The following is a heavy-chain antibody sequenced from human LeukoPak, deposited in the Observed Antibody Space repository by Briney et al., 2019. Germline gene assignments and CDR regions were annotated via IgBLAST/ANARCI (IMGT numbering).Heavy chain of an antibody. J-gene: IGHJ4*02. CDR1: GFTFSSYG. CDR2: IRYGGSNK. CDR3: AKDQTAYCGGDCYSGFDY. Sequence: PGGSLRLSCAASGFTFSSYGMHWVRQAPGKGLEWVAFIRYGGSNKYYADSVKGRFTISRDNSKNTLYLQMNSLRAEDTAVYYCAKDQTAYCGGDCYSGFDYWGQGTLVTVSS. D-gene: IGHD2-21*01. V-gene: IGHV3-30*02.